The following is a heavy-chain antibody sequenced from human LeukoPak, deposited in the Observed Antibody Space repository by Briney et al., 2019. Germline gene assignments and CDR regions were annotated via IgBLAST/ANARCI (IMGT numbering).Heavy chain of an antibody. D-gene: IGHD5-18*01. V-gene: IGHV3-9*01. CDR2: ISWNSGSI. Sequence: GGSPRLSCAASGFTFDDYAMHWVRQAPGKGLEWVSGISWNSGSIGYADSVKGRFTISRDNAKNSLYLQMNSLRAEDTALYYCAKDSGISSYGSFDYGGQGTLVTVSS. CDR3: AKDSGISSYGSFDY. J-gene: IGHJ4*02. CDR1: GFTFDDYA.